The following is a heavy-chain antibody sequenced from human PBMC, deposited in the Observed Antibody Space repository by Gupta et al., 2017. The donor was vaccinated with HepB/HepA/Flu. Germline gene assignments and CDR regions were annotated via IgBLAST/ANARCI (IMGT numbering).Heavy chain of an antibody. CDR2: INHSGST. J-gene: IGHJ4*02. CDR1: GGSFSGYY. Sequence: QVQLQQWGAGLLKPSETLSLTCAVYGGSFSGYYWSWIRQPPGKGLEWIGEINHSGSTNYNPSLKRRVTISVDTSKNQVSLKLNSVTAADTAVYDCARTRSNIAWAGNKYFDSWVQGTLVPVSS. D-gene: IGHD6-19*01. CDR3: ARTRSNIAWAGNKYFDS. V-gene: IGHV4-34*01.